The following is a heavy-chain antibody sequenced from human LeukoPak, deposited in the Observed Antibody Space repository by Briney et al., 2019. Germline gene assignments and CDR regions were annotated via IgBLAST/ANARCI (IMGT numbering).Heavy chain of an antibody. J-gene: IGHJ4*02. Sequence: AGGSLRLSCAASGSTFSNAWMSWVRQAPGKGLEWVGRIKSKTDGGTTDYAAPVKGRFTISRDDSKNTLYLQMNSLKTEDTAVYYCTSLLWFGESYYFDYWGQGTLVTVSS. CDR1: GSTFSNAW. CDR2: IKSKTDGGTT. CDR3: TSLLWFGESYYFDY. D-gene: IGHD3-10*01. V-gene: IGHV3-15*01.